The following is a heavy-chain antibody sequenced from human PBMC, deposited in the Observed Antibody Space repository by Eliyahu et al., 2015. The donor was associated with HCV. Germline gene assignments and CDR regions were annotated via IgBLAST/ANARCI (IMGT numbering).Heavy chain of an antibody. CDR1: GFTFXSYA. CDR3: AKDPHYYYDSSGYSPFDY. Sequence: EVQLLESGGGLVQPGGSLRLSCAASGFTFXSYAMSWVRQAPGKGXEWVSAISGSGGSTYYADSVKGRFTISRDNSKNTLYLQMNSLRAEDTAVYYCAKDPHYYYDSSGYSPFDYWGQGTLVTVSS. V-gene: IGHV3-23*01. J-gene: IGHJ4*02. CDR2: ISGSGGST. D-gene: IGHD3-22*01.